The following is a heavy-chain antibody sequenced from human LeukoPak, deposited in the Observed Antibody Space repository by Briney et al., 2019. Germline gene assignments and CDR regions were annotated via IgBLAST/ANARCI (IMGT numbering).Heavy chain of an antibody. CDR3: AKGNGYSYGRYYFDY. CDR2: VTASGGNT. V-gene: IGHV3-23*01. D-gene: IGHD5-18*01. Sequence: GGSLRLSCAASGFTFSSYAMGWVRQAPGKGLEWVSAVTASGGNTYYADSVKGRFTISRDNSKNTLYLQVNSLRAEDTAVYYCAKGNGYSYGRYYFDYWGQGTLVTVSS. CDR1: GFTFSSYA. J-gene: IGHJ4*02.